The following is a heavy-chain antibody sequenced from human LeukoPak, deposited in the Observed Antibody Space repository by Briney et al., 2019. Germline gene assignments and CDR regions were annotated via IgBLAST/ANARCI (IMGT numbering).Heavy chain of an antibody. J-gene: IGHJ4*02. CDR1: GFTFSDYY. CDR3: ARAPGRGRYYFDY. CDR2: ISSSGSTI. D-gene: IGHD3-10*01. V-gene: IGHV3-11*01. Sequence: GGSLRLSCAAYGFTFSDYYMSWIRQAPGKGLEWVSYISSSGSTIYYADSVKGRFTISRDNAKNSLYLQMNSLRAEDTAVYYCARAPGRGRYYFDYWGQGTLVTVSS.